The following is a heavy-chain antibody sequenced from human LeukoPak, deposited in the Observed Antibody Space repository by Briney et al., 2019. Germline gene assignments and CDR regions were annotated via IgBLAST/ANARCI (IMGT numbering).Heavy chain of an antibody. CDR2: IVGDASST. CDR3: ARGGRVNAFDS. J-gene: IGHJ4*02. V-gene: IGHV3-74*01. Sequence: GGSVRLSCAASGFTFSSYLMHWVRQAPGKGLVWVSRIVGDASSTSYADSVKGRFTISRDNAKNTLYLQMNSLRAEDTAVYFCARGGRVNAFDSWGQGTLVTVSS. CDR1: GFTFSSYL. D-gene: IGHD3-16*01.